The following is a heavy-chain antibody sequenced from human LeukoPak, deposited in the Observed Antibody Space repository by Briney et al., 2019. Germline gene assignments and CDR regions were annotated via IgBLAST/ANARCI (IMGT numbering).Heavy chain of an antibody. CDR1: GFTFNSYS. CDR3: ATPAAGPGAEYSLY. CDR2: IDFTSRYI. J-gene: IGHJ1*01. V-gene: IGHV3-21*01. Sequence: GRSLRLFCAASGFTFNSYSMNWVRQAPGKELERVSSIDFTSRYIYNADSVKGRFTTSRDNAKNSLDLQMNSLKVEDTAVYYCATPAAGPGAEYSLYWGQGTLVIVSS. D-gene: IGHD6-13*01.